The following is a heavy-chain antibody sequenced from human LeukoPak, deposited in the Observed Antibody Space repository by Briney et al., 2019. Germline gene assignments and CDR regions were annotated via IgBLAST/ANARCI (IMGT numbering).Heavy chain of an antibody. CDR2: IYAGDSDT. V-gene: IGHV5-51*01. CDR3: ARLHRPYYYDSSGYYPPQGAFDI. J-gene: IGHJ3*02. Sequence: GESLKISFKGSGYIFTSYLHRWVRQLPGKGLESMGIIYAGDSDTRYSPSFQGQVTISADKSISTPYLQWSSLKDSATAMYYCARLHRPYYYDSSGYYPPQGAFDIWGQGTMVTVSS. CDR1: GYIFTSYL. D-gene: IGHD3-22*01.